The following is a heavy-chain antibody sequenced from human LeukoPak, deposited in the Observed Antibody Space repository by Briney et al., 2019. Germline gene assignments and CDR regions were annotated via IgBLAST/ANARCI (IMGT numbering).Heavy chain of an antibody. V-gene: IGHV3-7*01. D-gene: IGHD1-14*01. J-gene: IGHJ4*02. CDR3: TRDRSRAEDD. CDR2: INKGGSDK. Sequence: SGGSLRLSCAASGFTFSGHWMSGVRQAPGKGLEWVANINKGGSDKYYVDSVKGRFTISRDNANNLLYLQMNSLRGEDTAVYYCTRDRSRAEDDWGQGTLVTVSS. CDR1: GFTFSGHW.